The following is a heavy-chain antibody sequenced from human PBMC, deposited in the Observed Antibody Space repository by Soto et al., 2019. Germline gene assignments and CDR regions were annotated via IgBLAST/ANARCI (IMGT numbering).Heavy chain of an antibody. Sequence: ASVKVSCKISGGTFSSYAISWVRQAPGQGLEWMGGIIPIFGTANYAQKFQGRVTITADESTSTAYMELSSLRSEDTAVYYCARTYYYDSSGYPRWYFDYWGQGTLVTVSS. D-gene: IGHD3-22*01. CDR2: IIPIFGTA. CDR3: ARTYYYDSSGYPRWYFDY. V-gene: IGHV1-69*13. CDR1: GGTFSSYA. J-gene: IGHJ4*02.